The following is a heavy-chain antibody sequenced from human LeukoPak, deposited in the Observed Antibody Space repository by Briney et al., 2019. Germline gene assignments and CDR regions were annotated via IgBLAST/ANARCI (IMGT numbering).Heavy chain of an antibody. D-gene: IGHD3-16*01. CDR1: GGSISSHY. CDR3: ARRSTTRGNY. CDR2: IYYSGST. V-gene: IGHV4-59*08. J-gene: IGHJ4*02. Sequence: SETLSLTCTVSGGSISSHYWSWVRQPPGEGLEWIGYIYYSGSTNYNPSLESRVTISVDTSKNQFSLKLSSVTAADTAVYYCARRSTTRGNYWGQGTLVTVSS.